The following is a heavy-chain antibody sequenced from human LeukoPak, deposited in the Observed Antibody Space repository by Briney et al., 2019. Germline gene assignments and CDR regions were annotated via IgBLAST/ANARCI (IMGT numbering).Heavy chain of an antibody. Sequence: GGSLRLSCAASGFTFSSYAMTWVRQAPGKGPEFVATVNRDGSEVAYGNSVKGRFTISRDNAKNTLYLQMNSLRAEDTAVYYCANLGFYCGGDCYSDDWGQGTLVTVSS. V-gene: IGHV3-7*02. D-gene: IGHD2-21*02. CDR1: GFTFSSYA. CDR2: VNRDGSEV. CDR3: ANLGFYCGGDCYSDD. J-gene: IGHJ4*02.